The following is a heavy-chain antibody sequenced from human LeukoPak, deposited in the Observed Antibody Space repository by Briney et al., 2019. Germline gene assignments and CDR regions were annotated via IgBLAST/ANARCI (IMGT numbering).Heavy chain of an antibody. CDR3: ARGVRF. J-gene: IGHJ4*02. Sequence: SETLSLTCTVSGDSISSGGSFWSWIRQHPGKGLEWIGYIYYSGSTNYNPSLKSRVTISVGTSKNQFSLKLSSVTAADTAVYYCARGVRFWGQGTLVTVSS. CDR2: IYYSGST. CDR1: GDSISSGGSF. V-gene: IGHV4-31*03. D-gene: IGHD3-16*01.